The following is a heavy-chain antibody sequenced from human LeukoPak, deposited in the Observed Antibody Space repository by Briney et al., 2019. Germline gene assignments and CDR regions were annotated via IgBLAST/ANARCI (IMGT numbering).Heavy chain of an antibody. D-gene: IGHD3-16*01. Sequence: GASVKVSCKASGYTFPSYGITWVRQARGHGLGWMGWITTYNGNTNYAQNLQGRLTMTTDTSTSTAYMELRSLRSDDTAVYYCARVGPYRAGYFDYWGQGTLVTVSS. CDR2: ITTYNGNT. V-gene: IGHV1-18*01. CDR3: ARVGPYRAGYFDY. CDR1: GYTFPSYG. J-gene: IGHJ4*02.